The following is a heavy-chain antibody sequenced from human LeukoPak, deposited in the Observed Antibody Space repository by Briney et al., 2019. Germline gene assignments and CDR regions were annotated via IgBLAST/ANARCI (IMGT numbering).Heavy chain of an antibody. Sequence: PSETLSLTCAGYGGSLSDYSWSWIRQTPGKGLEGIGEISRNVGSMYNPSLRSRPNMSLHTSDNHFSLSLPSVTAADTDVSYCARIRCGHSSGVCYNYWGQGTLVTVS. J-gene: IGHJ4*02. D-gene: IGHD2-15*01. V-gene: IGHV4-34*10. CDR2: ISRNVGS. CDR1: GGSLSDYS. CDR3: ARIRCGHSSGVCYNY.